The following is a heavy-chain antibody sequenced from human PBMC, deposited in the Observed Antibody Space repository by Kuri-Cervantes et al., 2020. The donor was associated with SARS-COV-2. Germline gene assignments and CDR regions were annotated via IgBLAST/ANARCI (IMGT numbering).Heavy chain of an antibody. V-gene: IGHV4-38-2*02. D-gene: IGHD4-23*01. J-gene: IGHJ3*02. CDR2: IYHSGST. CDR3: ARAHSVTTVVTGLDAFDI. Sequence: ESLKISCTVSGNSISSGYYWGWIRQPPGKGLEWIGSIYHSGSTYYNPSLKSRVTISVDTSKSQFSLKLSSVTAADTAVYYCARAHSVTTVVTGLDAFDIWGQGTMVTVSS. CDR1: GNSISSGYY.